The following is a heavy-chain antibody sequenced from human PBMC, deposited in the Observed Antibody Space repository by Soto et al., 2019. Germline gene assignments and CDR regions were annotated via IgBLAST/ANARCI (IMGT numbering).Heavy chain of an antibody. V-gene: IGHV1-2*02. CDR2: VHPNSGCT. Sequence: QVHLVQSGAEVKQPRASVKGSCKASGYNFSVYHMHWVRQAPGQGLAWMGWVHPNSGCTNYAQSCEGRVNMTRDTSINTAYMELSILTSDDAAVYYCAQELQRGRDVWGQGTKVTVSS. CDR1: GYNFSVYH. CDR3: AQELQRGRDV. J-gene: IGHJ6*02. D-gene: IGHD4-4*01.